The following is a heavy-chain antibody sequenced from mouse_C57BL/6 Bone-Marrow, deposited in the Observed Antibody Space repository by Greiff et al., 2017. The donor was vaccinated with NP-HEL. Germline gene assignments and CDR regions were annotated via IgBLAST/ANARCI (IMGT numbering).Heavy chain of an antibody. Sequence: EVMLVESGGGLVQPGGSMKLSCAASGFTFSDAWMDWVRQSPEKGLEWVAEIRNKANNHATYYAESVKGRFTISRDDSKSSVYLQMNSLRAEDTGIYYCTFYYGSSYAMDDWGQGTSVTVSS. CDR3: TFYYGSSYAMDD. V-gene: IGHV6-6*01. D-gene: IGHD1-1*01. CDR2: IRNKANNHAT. J-gene: IGHJ4*01. CDR1: GFTFSDAW.